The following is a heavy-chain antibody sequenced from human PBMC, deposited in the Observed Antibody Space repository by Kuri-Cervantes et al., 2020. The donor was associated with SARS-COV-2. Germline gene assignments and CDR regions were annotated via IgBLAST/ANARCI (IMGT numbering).Heavy chain of an antibody. CDR2: ISYDGRNK. Sequence: GESLKISCAASGFTFSSYAMRWVRQAPGKGLEWVAVISYDGRNKYYADSVKGRFTISRDNSQNTLYLHMKSLRSEDTAMYYCAKDRVGVQDFWGQGTLVTVSS. CDR1: GFTFSSYA. V-gene: IGHV3-30*04. J-gene: IGHJ4*02. D-gene: IGHD2-21*01. CDR3: AKDRVGVQDF.